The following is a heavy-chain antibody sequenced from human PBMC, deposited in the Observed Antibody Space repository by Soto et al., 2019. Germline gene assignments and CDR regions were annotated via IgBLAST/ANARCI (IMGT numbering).Heavy chain of an antibody. Sequence: GGSLRLSCAASGFTFSDYYMSWIRQAPGKGLEWVSYISSSGSTIYYADSVKGRFTISRDNAKNSLYLQMNSLRAEDTAVYYCARERDPYSSSWYDWFDPWGQGTLVTVSS. CDR3: ARERDPYSSSWYDWFDP. J-gene: IGHJ5*02. CDR1: GFTFSDYY. CDR2: ISSSGSTI. D-gene: IGHD6-13*01. V-gene: IGHV3-11*01.